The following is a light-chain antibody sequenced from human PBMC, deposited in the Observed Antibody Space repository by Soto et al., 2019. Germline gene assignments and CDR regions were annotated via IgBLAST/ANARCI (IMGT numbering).Light chain of an antibody. Sequence: QSVLTQAASVSGSPGQSITISCTGTSSDVGGYNYVSWYQQFPGKVPKLLIYNVSNRPSGVSNRFSGSKSGNTASLTISGPQAEDEADYFCTSTSGRLYVFGTGTQVTVL. CDR3: TSTSGRLYV. V-gene: IGLV2-14*01. CDR2: NVS. CDR1: SSDVGGYNY. J-gene: IGLJ1*01.